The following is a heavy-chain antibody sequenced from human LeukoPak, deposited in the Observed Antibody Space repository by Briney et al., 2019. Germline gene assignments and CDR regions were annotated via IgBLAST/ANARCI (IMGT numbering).Heavy chain of an antibody. V-gene: IGHV3-21*01. Sequence: PGGSLRLSCAASGFTFSSYSMNWVRQAPGKGLEWVSSISSGSSYIYYADSVKGRFTISRDNAKDSLYLQMQSLRAEDTAVYYCARGKPRIAAAADWFDPWGQGTLVTFSS. D-gene: IGHD6-13*01. J-gene: IGHJ5*02. CDR3: ARGKPRIAAAADWFDP. CDR1: GFTFSSYS. CDR2: ISSGSSYI.